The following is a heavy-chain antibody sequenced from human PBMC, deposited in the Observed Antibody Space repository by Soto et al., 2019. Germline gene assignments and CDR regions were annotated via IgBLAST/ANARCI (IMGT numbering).Heavy chain of an antibody. Sequence: SLTCTVSGGSISSSRCHWGWIRQPPGKGLEWIASIKYSGTTFYNPSLKSRVTLSVETSKNQFALKLSSVTAAETAVYYCARHRXXXXYYXAFXIWGQGT. D-gene: IGHD1-26*01. V-gene: IGHV4-39*01. CDR2: IKYSGTT. CDR1: GGSISSSRCH. J-gene: IGHJ3*02. CDR3: ARHRXXXXYYXAFXI.